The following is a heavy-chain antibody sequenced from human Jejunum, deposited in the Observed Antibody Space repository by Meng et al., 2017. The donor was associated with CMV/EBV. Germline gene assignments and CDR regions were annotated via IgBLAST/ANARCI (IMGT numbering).Heavy chain of an antibody. D-gene: IGHD1-26*01. J-gene: IGHJ4*02. CDR3: ARGIRRGTLYFDC. Sequence: VSGGSIRRGGSYWTWIRQHPTEGLEWIGYIYYSGSSYYNPSLKSRVTMSVDTSKNQFSLNVSSVTDADTAVYFCARGIRRGTLYFDCWGQGALVTVSS. CDR1: GGSIRRGGSY. V-gene: IGHV4-31*02. CDR2: IYYSGSS.